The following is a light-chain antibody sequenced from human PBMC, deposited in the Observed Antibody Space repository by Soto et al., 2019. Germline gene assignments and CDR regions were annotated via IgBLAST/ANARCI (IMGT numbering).Light chain of an antibody. CDR3: SSYTSSGTDG. CDR2: DVS. J-gene: IGLJ1*01. CDR1: SSDVGGYNY. V-gene: IGLV2-14*01. Sequence: QSVLTQPASVSGSPGQSIAISCTGTSSDVGGYNYVSWYQQHPGKAPKLTVYDVSNRPSGVSNRFSGSKSGNTASLTISGLQAEDEADYYCSSYTSSGTDGFGTGTKLTVL.